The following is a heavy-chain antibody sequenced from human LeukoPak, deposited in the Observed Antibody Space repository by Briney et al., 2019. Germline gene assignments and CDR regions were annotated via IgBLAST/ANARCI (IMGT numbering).Heavy chain of an antibody. V-gene: IGHV3-23*01. CDR3: AKDGSVAGFDY. J-gene: IGHJ4*02. CDR1: GFTFSNYA. Sequence: PGGSLRLSCGASGFTFSNYAMSWVRQAPGKGLEWVSAISSSGANTFYADSVKGRFTISRDNSKNTLYLQMNSLRAEDTAVYYCAKDGSVAGFDYWGQGTLVTVSS. CDR2: ISSSGANT. D-gene: IGHD6-19*01.